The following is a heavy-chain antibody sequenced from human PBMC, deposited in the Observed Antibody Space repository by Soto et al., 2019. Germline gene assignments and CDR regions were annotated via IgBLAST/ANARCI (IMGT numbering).Heavy chain of an antibody. CDR1: GFTFSSYG. Sequence: HPGGSLRLSCAASGFTFSSYGMHWVRQAPGKGLEWVAVISYDGSNKYYADSVKGRFTISRDNSKNTLYLQMNSLRAEDTAVYYCAKDPMQNQGRKIAARPTSRPDYWGQGTLVTVSS. CDR2: ISYDGSNK. V-gene: IGHV3-30*18. CDR3: AKDPMQNQGRKIAARPTSRPDY. D-gene: IGHD6-6*01. J-gene: IGHJ4*02.